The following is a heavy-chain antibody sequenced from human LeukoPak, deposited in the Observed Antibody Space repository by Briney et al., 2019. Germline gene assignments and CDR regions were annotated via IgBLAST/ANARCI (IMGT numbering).Heavy chain of an antibody. D-gene: IGHD4-17*01. CDR3: ARWTTVTTLNAFDI. CDR1: GGSISSSSYY. V-gene: IGHV4-39*07. J-gene: IGHJ3*02. Sequence: SETLSLTCTVSGGSISSSSYYWGWIRQPPGKGLEWIGSIYYSGSTYYNPSLKSRVTISVGTSKNQFSLKLSSVTAADTAVYYCARWTTVTTLNAFDIWGQGTMVTVSS. CDR2: IYYSGST.